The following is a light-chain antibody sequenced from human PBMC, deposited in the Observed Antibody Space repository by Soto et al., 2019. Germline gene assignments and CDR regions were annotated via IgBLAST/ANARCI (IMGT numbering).Light chain of an antibody. CDR3: AAWDDSLNGPV. Sequence: QSVLTQPPSASGTPGQRVIISCSGSSSNIGSKTVSWYQQLPGTAPKLLMYSNNERPSGVPDRFSGSKSGTSASLAISGLQSEVEADYYCAAWDDSLNGPVFGGGTKLTVL. CDR1: SSNIGSKT. J-gene: IGLJ3*02. V-gene: IGLV1-44*01. CDR2: SNN.